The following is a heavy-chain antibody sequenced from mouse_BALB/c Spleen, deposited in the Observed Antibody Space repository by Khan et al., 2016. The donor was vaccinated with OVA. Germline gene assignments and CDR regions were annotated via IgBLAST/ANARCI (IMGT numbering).Heavy chain of an antibody. CDR3: ARTTMILGFTY. CDR2: IDPANGNT. CDR1: AFNIKDTY. D-gene: IGHD2-4*01. V-gene: IGHV14-3*02. Sequence: EVKLLESGAELVKPGASVKLSCTASAFNIKDTYMHWVKQRPEQGLEWIGRIDPANGNTKYDPKFLGKATITADTSSNTAYLPLSSLTSEDIAVYYCARTTMILGFTYWGQGTLVTVSA. J-gene: IGHJ3*01.